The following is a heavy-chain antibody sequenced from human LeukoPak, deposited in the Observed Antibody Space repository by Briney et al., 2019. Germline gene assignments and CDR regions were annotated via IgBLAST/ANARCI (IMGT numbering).Heavy chain of an antibody. CDR2: INPNTGDT. V-gene: IGHV1-2*02. CDR3: ARDLHWGPDY. D-gene: IGHD7-27*01. J-gene: IGHJ4*02. CDR1: GYTFTGYY. Sequence: ASVKVSCKASGYTFTGYYIHLVRQAPGQGLEWMGWINPNTGDTNYAQKFQGRVTMTRDTSISTAYMELSGLRSDDTAVYYCARDLHWGPDYWGQGTLVTVSS.